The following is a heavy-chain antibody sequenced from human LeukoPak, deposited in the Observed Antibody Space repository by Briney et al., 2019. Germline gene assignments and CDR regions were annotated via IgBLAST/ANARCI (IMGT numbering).Heavy chain of an antibody. J-gene: IGHJ4*02. D-gene: IGHD3-16*01. CDR3: ARLWDSCFEY. CDR2: IYPIDSDS. V-gene: IGHV5-51*01. CDR1: GYTFTDYW. Sequence: GDSLKISCKTSGYTFTDYWIGWVRQMPGKGLEWMGVIYPIDSDSKYSPSFQGQVTISADKSINTAYLQWSSLKASDTGIYYCARLWDSCFEYWGQGTLATVSS.